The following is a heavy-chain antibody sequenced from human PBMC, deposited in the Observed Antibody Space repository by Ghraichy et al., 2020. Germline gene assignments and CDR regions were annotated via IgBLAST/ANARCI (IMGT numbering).Heavy chain of an antibody. CDR3: ARRGRGYSLVYYGLDV. CDR1: GGSIRGHY. V-gene: IGHV4-59*08. D-gene: IGHD5-12*01. J-gene: IGHJ6*02. Sequence: SETLSLICTVSGGSIRGHYWSWVRQPPGKGLEWIGYVHYTGNTDYSPSMKSRATISLDTPRNQFSLTLTSVTAADTAVYYCARRGRGYSLVYYGLDVWGQGTTXTXX. CDR2: VHYTGNT.